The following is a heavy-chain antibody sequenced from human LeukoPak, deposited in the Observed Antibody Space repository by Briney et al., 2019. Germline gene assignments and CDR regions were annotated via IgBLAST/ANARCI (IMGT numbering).Heavy chain of an antibody. D-gene: IGHD4-11*01. CDR3: ARWSDDYSYYYYYGMDV. J-gene: IGHJ6*02. CDR1: GFTFSSYA. V-gene: IGHV3-23*01. Sequence: GGSLRLSCAASGFTFSSYAMSWVRQAPGKGLEWVSVISGSGGSTYYADSVKGRFTISRDNSKNTLYLQMNSLRAEDTAVYYCARWSDDYSYYYYYGMDVWGQGTTVTVSS. CDR2: ISGSGGST.